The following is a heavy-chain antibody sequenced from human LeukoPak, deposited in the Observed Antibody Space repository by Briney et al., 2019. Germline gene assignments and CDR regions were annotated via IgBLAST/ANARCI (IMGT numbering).Heavy chain of an antibody. CDR3: ARVPYYYDSSGYFGY. V-gene: IGHV3-74*01. CDR2: INTDGSST. CDR1: GFTFSSYW. J-gene: IGHJ4*02. D-gene: IGHD3-22*01. Sequence: QPGGSLRLSCAASGFTFSSYWMHWVRQAPGKGLVWVSRINTDGSSTSYADSVKGRFTISRDNAKNTLYLQMNSLRAEDTAVYYCARVPYYYDSSGYFGYWGQGTLVTVSS.